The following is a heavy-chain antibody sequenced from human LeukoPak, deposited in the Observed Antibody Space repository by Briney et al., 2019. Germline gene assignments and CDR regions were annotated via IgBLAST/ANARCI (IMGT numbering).Heavy chain of an antibody. CDR2: IFYSGRT. CDR3: AREVGVVTESADAFDI. V-gene: IGHV4-30-4*08. D-gene: IGHD2-21*02. Sequence: SQTLSLTCTVSGGSVSSPNYYWSWIRQPPGKGLEWIGYIFYSGRTYFNPSLESRVTISLDTSENQFSLKISSVTAADTAVYYCAREVGVVTESADAFDIWGHGTMVTVS. CDR1: GGSVSSPNYY. J-gene: IGHJ3*02.